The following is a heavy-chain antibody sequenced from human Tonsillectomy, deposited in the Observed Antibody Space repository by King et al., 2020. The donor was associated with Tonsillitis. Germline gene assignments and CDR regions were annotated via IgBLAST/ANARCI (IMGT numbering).Heavy chain of an antibody. CDR3: ARTPLFYNYDSSGYFDY. J-gene: IGHJ4*02. CDR2: IRRKAQGETT. V-gene: IGHV3-49*03. D-gene: IGHD3-22*01. CDR1: GFTFGDYP. Sequence: VQLVQSGGGLVQPGRSLRLSCTVSGFTFGDYPMGWFRQAPGKGLEWVGFIRRKAQGETTEYAASVKDRFIISRDDFKSIAHLQMNSLETEDTAVYYCARTPLFYNYDSSGYFDYWGQGTLVSVSS.